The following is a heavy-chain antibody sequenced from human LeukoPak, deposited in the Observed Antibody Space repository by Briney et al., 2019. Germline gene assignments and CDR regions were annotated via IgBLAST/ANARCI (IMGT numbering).Heavy chain of an antibody. CDR3: ARRNKSVLLYAHSFSSRIDP. V-gene: IGHV4-34*01. D-gene: IGHD3-3*01. J-gene: IGHJ5*02. Sequence: PSETLSLTCAVYGGSFSGYYWSWIRQPPGKGLEWIGEINHSGSTNYNPSLKSRVTISVDTSKNQFSLKLSSVTAADTAVYYCARRNKSVLLYAHSFSSRIDPWGQGTLVTVSS. CDR2: INHSGST. CDR1: GGSFSGYY.